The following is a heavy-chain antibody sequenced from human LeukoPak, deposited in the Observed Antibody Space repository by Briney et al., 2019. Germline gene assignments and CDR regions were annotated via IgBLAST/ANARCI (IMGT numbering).Heavy chain of an antibody. CDR3: ARTAGFYYYDGLDV. V-gene: IGHV3-23*01. CDR2: ISGTGGST. Sequence: GGSLRLSCSASGFTFSTYAMTWVRQAPGKGLEWVSAISGTGGSTYDAGSVKGRFTISRDNSKGTLYLQLNSRRGEDTAVYYCARTAGFYYYDGLDVWGQGTMVTVSS. D-gene: IGHD1-1*01. J-gene: IGHJ6*02. CDR1: GFTFSTYA.